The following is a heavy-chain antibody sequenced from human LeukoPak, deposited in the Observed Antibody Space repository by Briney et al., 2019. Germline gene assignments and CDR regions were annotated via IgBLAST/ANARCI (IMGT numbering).Heavy chain of an antibody. J-gene: IGHJ3*02. CDR1: GGSISSYY. CDR3: ARAKDIVVVPAHFDI. Sequence: SETLSLTCTVSGGSISSYYWSWIRQPPGKGLGWIGYIYYSGSTNYNPSLKSRVTISVETSKNQFSLELSSVTAADTAVYYCARAKDIVVVPAHFDIWGQGTMVTVSS. V-gene: IGHV4-59*01. D-gene: IGHD2-2*01. CDR2: IYYSGST.